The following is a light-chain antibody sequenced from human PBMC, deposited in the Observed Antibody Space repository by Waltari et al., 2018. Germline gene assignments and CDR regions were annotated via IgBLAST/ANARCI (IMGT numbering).Light chain of an antibody. CDR3: QSYDSSLSAV. CDR1: RANIGAGYD. CDR2: AFS. Sequence: QSALTQPPSVSGAPGHSVTIPCTGSRANIGAGYDVHWYQELPGAAPKLLTYAFSNRPTGVPDRFYGSKSCTSASLAINGLQAEDEAIYYCQSYDSSLSAVFGGGTKVTVL. V-gene: IGLV1-40*01. J-gene: IGLJ3*02.